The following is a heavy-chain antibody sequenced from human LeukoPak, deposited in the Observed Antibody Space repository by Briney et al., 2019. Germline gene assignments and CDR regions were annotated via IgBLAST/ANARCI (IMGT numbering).Heavy chain of an antibody. J-gene: IGHJ4*01. D-gene: IGHD3-10*01. V-gene: IGHV3-23*01. CDR3: AKYTSGTSYRGLDQ. Sequence: GGSLRLSCGASGLTVSSYAMSWVRQATGEGLEWVSTIIGSAANTYYADSVKGRFTISRDDSKNTVYLQMNSLRAEDTAVYSCAKYTSGTSYRGLDQWGHGTLVTVSS. CDR2: IIGSAANT. CDR1: GLTVSSYA.